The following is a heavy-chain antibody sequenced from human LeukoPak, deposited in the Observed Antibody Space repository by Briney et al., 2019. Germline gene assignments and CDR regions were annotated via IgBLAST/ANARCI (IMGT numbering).Heavy chain of an antibody. J-gene: IGHJ5*02. Sequence: SGTLSLTCTVSGGSISSRSYYWGWVRQPPGKGLDWIGSIYYSGSTYYNPSLKSRVTISVDTSKNQFSLKLSSVTAADTAVYYCARRAYSDYGGVSVDPWGQGTLVTVSS. V-gene: IGHV4-39*01. CDR1: GGSISSRSYY. CDR3: ARRAYSDYGGVSVDP. D-gene: IGHD4-11*01. CDR2: IYYSGST.